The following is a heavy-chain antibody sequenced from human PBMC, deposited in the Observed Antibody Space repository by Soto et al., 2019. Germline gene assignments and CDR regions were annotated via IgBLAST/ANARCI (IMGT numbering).Heavy chain of an antibody. D-gene: IGHD5-12*01. V-gene: IGHV1-2*04. J-gene: IGHJ6*03. CDR3: ARESGGATATLDYYYFHMDV. Sequence: QVQLVQSGAEVKKPGASVTVSCRASGDTFTGYYMHWVRQAPGQGLEWMGWINPNSGVTKYAQKFQGWVTMTRDTSIRTVYMQLSRLRSDDTAVYYCARESGGATATLDYYYFHMDVWGTGTTVTVSS. CDR1: GDTFTGYY. CDR2: INPNSGVT.